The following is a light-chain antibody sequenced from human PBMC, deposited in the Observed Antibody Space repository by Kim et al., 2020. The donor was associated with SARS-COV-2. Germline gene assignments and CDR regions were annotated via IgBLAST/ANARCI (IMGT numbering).Light chain of an antibody. CDR2: DAS. Sequence: EIVLTQSPATLSLSPGERATLSCRASQSVSSYLAWYQQKPVQAPRLLIYDASNRATGIPARFSGSGSGTDFTLTISSLEPEDFAVYYCQQRSNWPLTFGGGTKVDIK. J-gene: IGKJ4*01. V-gene: IGKV3-11*01. CDR3: QQRSNWPLT. CDR1: QSVSSY.